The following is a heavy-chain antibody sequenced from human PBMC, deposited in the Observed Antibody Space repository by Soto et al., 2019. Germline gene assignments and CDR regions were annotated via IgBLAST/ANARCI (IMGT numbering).Heavy chain of an antibody. Sequence: PGESLKISCKGSGYSFTSYWISWVRQMPGKGLEWMGRIDPSDSYTNYSPSFQGHVTISADKSISTAYLQWSSLKASDTAMYYCARSITIFESAMGLTSPDYWGQGTLVTVSA. V-gene: IGHV5-10-1*01. CDR2: IDPSDSYT. J-gene: IGHJ4*02. CDR1: GYSFTSYW. CDR3: ARSITIFESAMGLTSPDY. D-gene: IGHD3-3*01.